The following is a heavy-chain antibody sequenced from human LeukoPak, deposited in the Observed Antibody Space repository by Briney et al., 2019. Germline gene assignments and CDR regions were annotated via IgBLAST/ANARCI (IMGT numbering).Heavy chain of an antibody. V-gene: IGHV5-51*01. CDR1: GSPFTSYW. D-gene: IGHD3-22*01. CDR2: IYPGDSDT. J-gene: IGHJ4*02. CDR3: ARHHYDSSGYYYV. Sequence: GASLKISCKGSGSPFTSYWIGWVRQLPGKGLESMGIIYPGDSDTRYSPSFQGQVTISADKSISTAYLQWSSLKASDTAMYYCARHHYDSSGYYYVWGQGTLVTVSS.